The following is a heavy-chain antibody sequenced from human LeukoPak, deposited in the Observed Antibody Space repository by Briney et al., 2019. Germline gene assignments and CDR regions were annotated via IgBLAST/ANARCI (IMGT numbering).Heavy chain of an antibody. Sequence: KSGGSLRLSCAASGFTFSSYSMNWVRQAPGKGLEWVSSISSSSSYIYYADSVKGRFTISRDNAKNSLYLQMNSLRAEDTAVYYCARGGITMIVYWGQGTLVTVSS. D-gene: IGHD3-22*01. CDR1: GFTFSSYS. V-gene: IGHV3-21*01. J-gene: IGHJ4*02. CDR3: ARGGITMIVY. CDR2: ISSSSSYI.